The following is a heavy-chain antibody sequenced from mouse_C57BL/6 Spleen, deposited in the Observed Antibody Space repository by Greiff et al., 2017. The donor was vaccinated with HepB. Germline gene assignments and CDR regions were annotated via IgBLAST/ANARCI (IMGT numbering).Heavy chain of an antibody. CDR3: ARLTGRGGFAY. CDR1: GYTFTSYG. D-gene: IGHD4-1*01. CDR2: IYPRSGNT. Sequence: VKLQESGAELARPGASVKLSCKASGYTFTSYGISWVKQRTGQGLEWIGEIYPRSGNTYYNEKFKGKATLTADKSSSTAYMELRSLTSEDSAVYFCARLTGRGGFAYWGQGTLVTVSA. J-gene: IGHJ3*01. V-gene: IGHV1-81*01.